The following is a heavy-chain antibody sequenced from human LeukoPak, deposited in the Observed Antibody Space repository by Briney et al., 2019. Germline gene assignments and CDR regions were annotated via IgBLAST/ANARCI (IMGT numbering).Heavy chain of an antibody. Sequence: GGSLRLSCAASGFTFSSYAMSWVRQAPGKGLEWVAQIKEDGSEKYYVDSVRGRFTISRDNARNSLLLQMDSLGAEDTALYYCARDKGISDIGGSKFDCWGQGTLVTVSS. D-gene: IGHD4-23*01. CDR2: IKEDGSEK. CDR1: GFTFSSYA. CDR3: ARDKGISDIGGSKFDC. V-gene: IGHV3-7*03. J-gene: IGHJ4*02.